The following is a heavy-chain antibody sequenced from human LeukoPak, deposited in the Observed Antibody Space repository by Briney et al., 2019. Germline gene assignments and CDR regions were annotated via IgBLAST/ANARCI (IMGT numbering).Heavy chain of an antibody. D-gene: IGHD2-2*01. CDR1: GYSFTSYW. V-gene: IGHV5-51*01. J-gene: IGHJ5*02. CDR2: IYPGDSDT. CDR3: ARRVSDCSSTSCYNWFDP. Sequence: GESLKISCKGPGYSFTSYWIGWVRQMPGKGLEWMGIIYPGDSDTRYSPSFQGQVTISADKSISTAYLQWSSLKASDTAMYYCARRVSDCSSTSCYNWFDPWGQGTLVTVSS.